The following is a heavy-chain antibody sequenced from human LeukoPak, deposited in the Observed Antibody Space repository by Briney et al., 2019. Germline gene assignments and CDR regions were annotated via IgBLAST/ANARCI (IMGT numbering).Heavy chain of an antibody. D-gene: IGHD3-10*01. CDR3: ARDNYYGSGSYYSDY. CDR1: GYTFTSYY. V-gene: IGHV1-46*03. CDR2: INPSGGST. J-gene: IGHJ4*02. Sequence: GASAKVSCKASGYTFTSYYIHWVRQAPGQGLEWMGIINPSGGSTSYAQKFQGRVTMTRDTSTSTVYMELSSLRSEDTAVYYCARDNYYGSGSYYSDYWGQGTLVTVSS.